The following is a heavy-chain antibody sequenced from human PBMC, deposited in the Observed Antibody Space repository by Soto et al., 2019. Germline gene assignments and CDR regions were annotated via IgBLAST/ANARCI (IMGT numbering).Heavy chain of an antibody. CDR3: AKERAPNGGDSLGYFDY. CDR2: ISGSGDRT. D-gene: IGHD4-17*01. CDR1: GFSFSSYG. J-gene: IGHJ4*02. Sequence: EVQVLESGGGLVQPGGSPRLSCAASGFSFSSYGMSWVRRALGKGLEWVSVISGSGDRTYYANSVKGRFTLSRDNSKNTLYLQMNSLRDEDTAVYYCAKERAPNGGDSLGYFDYWGQGILVSVSS. V-gene: IGHV3-23*01.